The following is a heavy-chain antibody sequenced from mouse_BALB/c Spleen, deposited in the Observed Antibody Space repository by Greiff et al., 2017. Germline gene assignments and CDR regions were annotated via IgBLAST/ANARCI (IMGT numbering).Heavy chain of an antibody. V-gene: IGHV1-87*01. Sequence: QVQLQQSGAELARPGASVKLSCKASGYTFTSYWMQWVKQRPGQGLEWIGAIYPGDGDTRYTQKFKGKATLTADKSSSTAYMQLSSLASEDSAVYYCARIGGIYYDYDDEAWFAYWGQGTLVTVSA. CDR2: IYPGDGDT. CDR3: ARIGGIYYDYDDEAWFAY. CDR1: GYTFTSYW. J-gene: IGHJ3*01. D-gene: IGHD2-4*01.